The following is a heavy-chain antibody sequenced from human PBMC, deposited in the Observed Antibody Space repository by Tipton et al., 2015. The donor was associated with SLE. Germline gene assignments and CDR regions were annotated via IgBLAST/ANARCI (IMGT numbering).Heavy chain of an antibody. D-gene: IGHD5-18*01. V-gene: IGHV4-38-2*02. CDR2: IYHSGST. CDR1: GYSISSGYY. Sequence: TLSLTCTVSGYSISSGYYWGWIRQPPGKGLEWIGSIYHSGSTYYNPSLKSRVTISVDTSKNQFSLKLSSVTAADTAVYYCATVDTAMVGTGFDYWGQGTLVTVSS. J-gene: IGHJ4*02. CDR3: ATVDTAMVGTGFDY.